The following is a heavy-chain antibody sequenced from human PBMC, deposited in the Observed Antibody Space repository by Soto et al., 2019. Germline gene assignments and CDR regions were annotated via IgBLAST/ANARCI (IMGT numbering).Heavy chain of an antibody. D-gene: IGHD5-12*01. J-gene: IGHJ4*02. CDR1: GFTFSSYA. CDR3: AKNYIVATTFDY. V-gene: IGHV3-23*01. CDR2: ISGSGGST. Sequence: PGGSLRLSCAASGFTFSSYAMSWVRQAPGKGLEWVSAISGSGGSTYYAHSVKGRFTISRDNSKNTLYLQMNSLRAEDTAVYYCAKNYIVATTFDYWGQGTLVTVSS.